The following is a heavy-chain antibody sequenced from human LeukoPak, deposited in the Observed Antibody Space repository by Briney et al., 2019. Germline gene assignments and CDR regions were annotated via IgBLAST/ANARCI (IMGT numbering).Heavy chain of an antibody. Sequence: GESLKISFKGSGYSFTSYWIGWVRQMPGKGVEWMGIIYPGDSDTRYSPSFQGQVTISADKSISTAYLQWSSLKASDTAMYYCARRITFGGVIPDPWGQGTLVTVSS. J-gene: IGHJ5*02. CDR2: IYPGDSDT. CDR3: ARRITFGGVIPDP. CDR1: GYSFTSYW. V-gene: IGHV5-51*01. D-gene: IGHD3-16*02.